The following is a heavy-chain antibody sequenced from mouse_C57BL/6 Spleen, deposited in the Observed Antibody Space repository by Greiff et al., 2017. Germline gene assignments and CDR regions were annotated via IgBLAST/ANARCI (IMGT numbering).Heavy chain of an antibody. CDR2: INPNNGGT. Sequence: EVMLVESGPELVKPGASVKIPCKASGYTFTDYNMDWVKQSHGKSLEWIGDINPNNGGTIYNQKFKGKATLTVDKSSSTAYMELRSLTSEDTAVYYCARNGGLLLQGFAYWGQGTLVTVSA. CDR1: GYTFTDYN. CDR3: ARNGGLLLQGFAY. D-gene: IGHD1-1*01. V-gene: IGHV1-18*01. J-gene: IGHJ3*01.